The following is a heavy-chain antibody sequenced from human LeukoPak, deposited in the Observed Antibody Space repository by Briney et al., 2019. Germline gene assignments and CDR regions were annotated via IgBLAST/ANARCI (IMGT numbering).Heavy chain of an antibody. Sequence: ASVKVSCKASGYTFTGYYMHWVRQAPGQGLEWMGWINPNSGGTSYAQKFQGRVTMTRDTSISTAYMELSRLRSDDTAVYYCARVSYGDHRHFDYWGQGTLVTVSS. J-gene: IGHJ4*02. V-gene: IGHV1-2*02. D-gene: IGHD3-16*01. CDR1: GYTFTGYY. CDR2: INPNSGGT. CDR3: ARVSYGDHRHFDY.